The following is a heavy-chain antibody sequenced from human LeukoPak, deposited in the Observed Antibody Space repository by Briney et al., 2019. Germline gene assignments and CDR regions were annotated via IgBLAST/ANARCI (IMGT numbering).Heavy chain of an antibody. CDR1: GGTFSSYA. CDR2: IIPIFGTA. Sequence: ASVKVSCKASGGTFSSYAISWVRQAPGQGLEWMGGIIPIFGTANYAQKLQGRVTMTTDTSTSTAYMELRSLRSDDTAVYYCARDGPDYGGYYYYGMDVWGQGTTVTVSS. D-gene: IGHD4-23*01. V-gene: IGHV1-69*05. CDR3: ARDGPDYGGYYYYGMDV. J-gene: IGHJ6*02.